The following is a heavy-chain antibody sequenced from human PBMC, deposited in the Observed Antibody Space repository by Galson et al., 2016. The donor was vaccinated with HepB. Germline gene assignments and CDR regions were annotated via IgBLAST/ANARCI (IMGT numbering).Heavy chain of an antibody. Sequence: TLSLTCTVSGASISSGGDYWSWIRQHPGKGLEWIGYIYYTGSTNYNPSLKSRVTISVDTSKNQFSLKLSSVTAADTAVYYCASSDYGDYFDSWGQGTLGTVSS. CDR2: IYYTGST. J-gene: IGHJ4*02. CDR1: GASISSGGDY. V-gene: IGHV4-31*03. D-gene: IGHD4-17*01. CDR3: ASSDYGDYFDS.